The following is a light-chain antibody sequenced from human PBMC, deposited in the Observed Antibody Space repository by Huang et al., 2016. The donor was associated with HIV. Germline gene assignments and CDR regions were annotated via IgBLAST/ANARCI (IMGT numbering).Light chain of an antibody. CDR2: DAS. CDR1: QDIANY. Sequence: DIQMTQSPSSLSASVGDRVTISCQASQDIANYLNWYQRKPGQAPKLLIYDASTLQTGVPSRFSGSGSGTDFSFTISSLQPEDIATYYCQQYDSLPPWTFGQGTKVEIQ. J-gene: IGKJ1*01. V-gene: IGKV1-33*01. CDR3: QQYDSLPPWT.